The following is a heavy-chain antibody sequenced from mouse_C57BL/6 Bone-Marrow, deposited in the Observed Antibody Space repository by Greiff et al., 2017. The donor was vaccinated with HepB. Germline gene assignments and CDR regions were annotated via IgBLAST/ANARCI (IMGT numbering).Heavy chain of an antibody. CDR2: ISSGGSYT. J-gene: IGHJ4*01. CDR1: GFTFSSYG. CDR3: ARRGYYAMDY. V-gene: IGHV5-6*01. Sequence: EVQLQQSGGDLVKPGGSLKLSCAASGFTFSSYGMSWVRQTPDKRLEWVATISSGGSYTYYPDSVKGRFTISRDNAKNTLYLQMSSLKSEDTAMYYCARRGYYAMDYWGQGTSVTVSS.